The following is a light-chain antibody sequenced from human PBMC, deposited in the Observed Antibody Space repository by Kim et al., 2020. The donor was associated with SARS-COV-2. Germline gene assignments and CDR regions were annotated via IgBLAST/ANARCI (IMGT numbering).Light chain of an antibody. CDR1: QSVLYSSNNKNY. CDR3: QQFYSSPWT. Sequence: DIVMTQSPDSLAVSLGERATLNCKTSQSVLYSSNNKNYLAWYQQKPGQPPKLLIYWASTRESGVPDRFSGSGSGTDFTFTITSLQAEDVAVYYCQQFYSSPWTFGPGTKVDIK. CDR2: WAS. J-gene: IGKJ1*01. V-gene: IGKV4-1*01.